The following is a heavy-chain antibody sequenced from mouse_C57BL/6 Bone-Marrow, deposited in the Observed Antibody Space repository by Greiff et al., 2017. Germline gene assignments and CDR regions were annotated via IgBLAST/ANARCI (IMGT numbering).Heavy chain of an antibody. CDR2: ISDGGSYT. CDR1: GFTFSSYA. Sequence: EVKLVESGGGLVKPGGSLKLSCAASGFTFSSYAMSWVRQTPEKRLEWVATISDGGSYTYYPDYVKGRFTISRDNAKNNLYLQMSHLKSEDTAMYYCARGIVTTCFDDWGQGTTLTVSS. V-gene: IGHV5-4*03. CDR3: ARGIVTTCFDD. D-gene: IGHD2-5*01. J-gene: IGHJ2*01.